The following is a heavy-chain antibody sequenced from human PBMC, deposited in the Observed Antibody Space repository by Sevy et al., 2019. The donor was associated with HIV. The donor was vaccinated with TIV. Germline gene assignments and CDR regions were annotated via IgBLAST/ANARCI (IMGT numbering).Heavy chain of an antibody. CDR2: IIPIFGTA. D-gene: IGHD3-3*01. J-gene: IGHJ6*02. CDR1: GGTFSSYA. V-gene: IGHV1-69*13. Sequence: ASVKVSCKASGGTFSSYAISWVRQAPGQGLEWMGGIIPIFGTANYAQKFQGRVTITADESTRTAYMELSSLRSEDTAVYYCARGNFWSGSSIIYYYCGMDVWGQGTTVTVSS. CDR3: ARGNFWSGSSIIYYYCGMDV.